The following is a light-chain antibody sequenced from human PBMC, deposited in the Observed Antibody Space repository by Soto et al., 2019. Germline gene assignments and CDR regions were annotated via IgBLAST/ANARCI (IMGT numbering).Light chain of an antibody. CDR1: NVGSRS. V-gene: IGLV3-21*01. CDR2: YDS. CDR3: QVWEATGDQVV. Sequence: SYELTQPPSVSEAPGETARISGGGNNVGSRSVHWYQQKPGQAPFLVIYYDSDRPSGIPERFSGSNSGNTATLIISRVEAGDEADYYCQVWEATGDQVVFGGGTKLTVL. J-gene: IGLJ2*01.